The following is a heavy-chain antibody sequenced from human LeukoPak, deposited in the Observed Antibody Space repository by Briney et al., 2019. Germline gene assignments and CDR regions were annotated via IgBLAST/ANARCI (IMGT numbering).Heavy chain of an antibody. CDR1: GFIFSSHG. Sequence: GKSLRLSCAASGFIFSSHGMHWIRQAPGKGLEWVALISHAGSNEYYAASVKGRFTISRDNSNNEFYLQMNSLRPEDTAVYYCARGGAPAVYFDYWGQGALVTVSS. CDR3: ARGGAPAVYFDY. V-gene: IGHV3-30*03. J-gene: IGHJ4*02. D-gene: IGHD1-26*01. CDR2: ISHAGSNE.